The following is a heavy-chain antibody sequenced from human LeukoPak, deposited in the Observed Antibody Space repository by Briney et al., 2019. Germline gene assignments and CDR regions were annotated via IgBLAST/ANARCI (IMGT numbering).Heavy chain of an antibody. Sequence: GASVKVSCKASGYTFTSYSMNWVRQAPGQGLEWMGWINTNTGNPTYAQDFTGRFVFSLDTSVSTAYLQISSLKAEDTAVYYCARGYCSGGSCYHDYWGQGTLVTVSS. CDR2: INTNTGNP. D-gene: IGHD2-15*01. V-gene: IGHV7-4-1*02. CDR1: GYTFTSYS. CDR3: ARGYCSGGSCYHDY. J-gene: IGHJ4*02.